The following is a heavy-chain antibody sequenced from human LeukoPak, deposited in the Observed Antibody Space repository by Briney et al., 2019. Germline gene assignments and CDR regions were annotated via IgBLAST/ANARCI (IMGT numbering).Heavy chain of an antibody. V-gene: IGHV3-49*04. Sequence: PGRSLRLSXTASGFTFGDYAMSWVRQAPGKGLEWVGFIRSKAYGGTTEYAASVKGRFTISRDDSKSIAYLQMNSLKTEDTAVYYCTRDAESFSFWSGYYYWGQGTLVTVSS. CDR1: GFTFGDYA. CDR2: IRSKAYGGTT. J-gene: IGHJ4*02. CDR3: TRDAESFSFWSGYYY. D-gene: IGHD3-3*01.